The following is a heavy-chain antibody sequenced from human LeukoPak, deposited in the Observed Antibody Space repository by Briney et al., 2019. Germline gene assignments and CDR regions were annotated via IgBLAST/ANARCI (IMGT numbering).Heavy chain of an antibody. CDR3: ARGTVRGVITHFDY. J-gene: IGHJ4*02. CDR1: GGSFSGYY. D-gene: IGHD3-10*01. Sequence: SGTLSLTCAVYGGSFSGYYWSWIRQPPGKGLEWIGEINHSGSTNYNPSLKSRVTISVDTSKNQFSLKLSSVTAADTAVYYCARGTVRGVITHFDYWGQGTLVTVSS. CDR2: INHSGST. V-gene: IGHV4-34*01.